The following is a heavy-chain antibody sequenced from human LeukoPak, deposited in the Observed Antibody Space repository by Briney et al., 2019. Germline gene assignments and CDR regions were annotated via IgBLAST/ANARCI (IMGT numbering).Heavy chain of an antibody. CDR1: GFTFSSYG. CDR3: AKDQVYYDSSGPGPIDY. Sequence: PGGSLRLSCAASGFTFSSYGMHWVRQAPGKGLEWVAVISYDGSNKYYADSVKGRFTISRDNSKNTLYLQMNSLRAEDTAVYYCAKDQVYYDSSGPGPIDYWGQGTLVTVSS. V-gene: IGHV3-30*18. CDR2: ISYDGSNK. D-gene: IGHD3-22*01. J-gene: IGHJ4*02.